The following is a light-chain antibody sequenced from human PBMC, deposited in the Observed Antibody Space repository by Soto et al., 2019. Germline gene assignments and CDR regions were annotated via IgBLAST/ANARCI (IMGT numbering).Light chain of an antibody. Sequence: QLTQSPSTLSAFVGDTVTITCRASESVXIWLVWYQAKPGKAPNPLIAXSSSLHSEVPSIFSGSGCGTEFTITITSLQPDDVGVYYCQQYKSPSTFGQGTKVEI. V-gene: IGKV1-5*03. CDR1: ESVXIW. CDR2: XSS. CDR3: QQYKSPST. J-gene: IGKJ1*01.